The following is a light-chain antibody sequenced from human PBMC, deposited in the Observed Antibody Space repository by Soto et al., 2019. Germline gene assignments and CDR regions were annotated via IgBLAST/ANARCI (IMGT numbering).Light chain of an antibody. J-gene: IGKJ1*01. CDR2: AAS. V-gene: IGKV3-20*01. CDR1: QSVSSNY. CDR3: QQYGRSPAT. Sequence: EIVLTQSPGTLSLSPGERATLSCRASQSVSSNYLAWYQRKPGQTPRLLIYAASSRATGVPDRFSGSGSGTDFTLTISRLEPGDFAAYYCQQYGRSPATFGQGTKVDIK.